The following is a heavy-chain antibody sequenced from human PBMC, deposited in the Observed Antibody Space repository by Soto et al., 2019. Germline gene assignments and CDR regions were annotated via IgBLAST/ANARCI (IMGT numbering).Heavy chain of an antibody. CDR3: AKDEYYYSRSGYYIFDS. CDR2: ISHDGTNK. CDR1: GFTFSAYG. Sequence: GALRLSCEVSGFTFSAYGMPWVRQAPGKGLEWVAAISHDGTNKNYGDSVKGRFTISRDNSKKTLYLQMNSLRPEDTALYYCAKDEYYYSRSGYYIFDSWGQGTLVTVSS. J-gene: IGHJ4*02. D-gene: IGHD3-22*01. V-gene: IGHV3-30*18.